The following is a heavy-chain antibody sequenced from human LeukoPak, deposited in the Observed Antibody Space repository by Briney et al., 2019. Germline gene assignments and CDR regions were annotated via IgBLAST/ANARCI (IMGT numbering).Heavy chain of an antibody. CDR1: GFTFSSYS. CDR2: ISSSSSYI. Sequence: GGSLRLSCAASGFTFSSYSMNWVRQAPGKGLEWVSSISSSSSYIYYADSVKGRFTISRDNAKNSLYLQMNSLRAEDTAVYYCARGSDIHTVTNYYYYYMDVWGKGTTVTVSS. J-gene: IGHJ6*03. CDR3: ARGSDIHTVTNYYYYYMDV. D-gene: IGHD4-17*01. V-gene: IGHV3-21*01.